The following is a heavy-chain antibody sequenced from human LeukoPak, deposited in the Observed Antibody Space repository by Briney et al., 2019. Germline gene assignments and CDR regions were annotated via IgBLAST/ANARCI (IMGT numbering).Heavy chain of an antibody. D-gene: IGHD5-24*01. V-gene: IGHV3-21*04. CDR2: ISSSSSYI. CDR3: ARISRDGYNGDYMDV. Sequence: GGSLRLSCAASGFTFSSYSMNWVRQAPGKGLEWVSSISSSSSYIYYADSVKGRFTISRDNAKNSLYLQMNSLRAGDTAVYYCARISRDGYNGDYMDVWGKGTTVTISS. CDR1: GFTFSSYS. J-gene: IGHJ6*03.